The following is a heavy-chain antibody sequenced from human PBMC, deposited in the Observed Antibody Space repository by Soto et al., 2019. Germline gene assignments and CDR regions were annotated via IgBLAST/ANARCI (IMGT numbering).Heavy chain of an antibody. Sequence: GGSLRLSCAASGFTFSNAWMSWVCQAPGKGLEWVGRIKSKTDGGTTDYAAPVKGRFTISRDDSKNTLYLQMNSLKTEDTAVYYCTTVAKWFGDAFDIWGQGTMVTVSS. J-gene: IGHJ3*02. D-gene: IGHD3-10*01. V-gene: IGHV3-15*01. CDR1: GFTFSNAW. CDR3: TTVAKWFGDAFDI. CDR2: IKSKTDGGTT.